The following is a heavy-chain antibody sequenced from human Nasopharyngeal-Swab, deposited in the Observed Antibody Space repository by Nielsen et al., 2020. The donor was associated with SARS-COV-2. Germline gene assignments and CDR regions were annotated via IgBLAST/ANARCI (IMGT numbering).Heavy chain of an antibody. CDR3: ARGHRGTTMVRGVYFDY. Sequence: SETLSLTCAVYGGSFSGYYWSWIRQPPGKGLEWIGEINHSGSTNYNPSLKSRVTISVDTYKNQFSLKLSSVTAADTAVYYCARGHRGTTMVRGVYFDYWGQGTLVTVSS. D-gene: IGHD3-10*01. CDR2: INHSGST. CDR1: GGSFSGYY. V-gene: IGHV4-34*01. J-gene: IGHJ4*02.